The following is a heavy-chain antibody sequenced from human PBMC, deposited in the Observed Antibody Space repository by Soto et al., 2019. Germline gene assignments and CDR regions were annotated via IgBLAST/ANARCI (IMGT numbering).Heavy chain of an antibody. J-gene: IGHJ6*02. D-gene: IGHD3-10*01. CDR2: INHSGSA. V-gene: IGHV4-34*01. CDR1: GGSFSGYI. CDR3: ARAGGLWFGEANYYGMDV. Sequence: SETLSLTCDVYGGSFSGYIWTWIRQTPGKGLQWIGQINHSGSANYNPSLKSRVTISVDTSKNQFSLKLSSVTAADTAVYYCARAGGLWFGEANYYGMDVWGQGTTVT.